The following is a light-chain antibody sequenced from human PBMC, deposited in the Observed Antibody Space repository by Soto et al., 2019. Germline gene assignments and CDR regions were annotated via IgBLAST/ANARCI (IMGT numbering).Light chain of an antibody. CDR1: QSVTSNY. V-gene: IGKV3-20*01. CDR3: QQYGSSPRT. CDR2: GAS. J-gene: IGKJ1*01. Sequence: EIVLTQSPGTLSLSPGERATLSCRASQSVTSNYLAWYQQKPGQAPRLLIYGASSRSTGIPDRFSGSGSETDFTLIISRLEPEDFAVYYCQQYGSSPRTFGQGTKVEIK.